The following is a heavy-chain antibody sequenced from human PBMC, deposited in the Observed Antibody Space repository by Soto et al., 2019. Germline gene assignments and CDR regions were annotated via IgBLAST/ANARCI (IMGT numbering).Heavy chain of an antibody. D-gene: IGHD5-12*01. J-gene: IGHJ6*02. CDR1: GYSFTSYW. Sequence: GESLKISCKGSGYSFTSYWIGWVRQMPGKGLEWMGIIYPGDSDTRYSPSFQGQVTISADKSISTAYLQWSSLKASDTAMYYCARSEWLRNYYYGMDAWGQGTTVTVS. CDR2: IYPGDSDT. V-gene: IGHV5-51*01. CDR3: ARSEWLRNYYYGMDA.